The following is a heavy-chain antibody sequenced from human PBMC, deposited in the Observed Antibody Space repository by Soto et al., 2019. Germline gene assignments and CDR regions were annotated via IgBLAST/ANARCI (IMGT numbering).Heavy chain of an antibody. D-gene: IGHD3-3*01. CDR3: TSQGPLRFLEWLFPPRYGMDV. J-gene: IGHJ6*02. Sequence: PGWSLRLSCTSSVFTFVDYAMSWFRQAPGKGLEWVGLIRSKAYGGTTEYAASVKGRFTISRDDSKSIAYLQMNSLKTEDTAVYYCTSQGPLRFLEWLFPPRYGMDVWGQGTTVTVSS. V-gene: IGHV3-49*03. CDR2: IRSKAYGGTT. CDR1: VFTFVDYA.